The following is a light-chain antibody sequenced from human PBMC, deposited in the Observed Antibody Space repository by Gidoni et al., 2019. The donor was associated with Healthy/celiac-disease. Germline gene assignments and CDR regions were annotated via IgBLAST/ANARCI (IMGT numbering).Light chain of an antibody. CDR1: QSVSSY. V-gene: IGKV3-11*01. CDR3: QQRSNWPLPLT. Sequence: EIVLAQSPATLSLSPGERATLSCRASQSVSSYLAWYQQKPGQAPRLLIYDASNRATGIPARFSGSGSGTYFTLTISSLEPEDFAVYYCQQRSNWPLPLTFXGXTKVEIK. J-gene: IGKJ4*01. CDR2: DAS.